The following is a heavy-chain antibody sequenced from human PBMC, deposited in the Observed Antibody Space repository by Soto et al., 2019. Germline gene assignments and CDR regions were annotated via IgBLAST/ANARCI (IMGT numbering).Heavy chain of an antibody. CDR3: AIADYGDPDY. J-gene: IGHJ4*02. D-gene: IGHD4-17*01. CDR1: GSTFPSST. Sequence: QVQLVQSGAEVKKPGASVKVSCKASGSTFPSSTVSWVRQAPGQGLEWMGWINAHNGNTKYAQKFQGRLTMTIDTSTGTGYMELRSLRSDDTAIYFCAIADYGDPDYWGQGTLVTVSS. V-gene: IGHV1-18*01. CDR2: INAHNGNT.